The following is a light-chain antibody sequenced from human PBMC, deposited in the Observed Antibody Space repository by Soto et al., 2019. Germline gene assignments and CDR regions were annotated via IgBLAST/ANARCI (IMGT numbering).Light chain of an antibody. CDR3: QQYGSSPPYT. Sequence: VLTQSPGTLSLSPGERATLSCRASENVSNNYLAWYQQKPGQAPRLLLFGSSDRAAGIPDRFSGSGSGTDFTLTISRLEPEDFAVYYCQQYGSSPPYTFGQGTKLEIK. J-gene: IGKJ2*01. CDR2: GSS. V-gene: IGKV3-20*01. CDR1: ENVSNNY.